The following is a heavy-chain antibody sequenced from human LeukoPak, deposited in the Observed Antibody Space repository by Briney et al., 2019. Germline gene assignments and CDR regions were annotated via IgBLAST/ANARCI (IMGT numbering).Heavy chain of an antibody. CDR2: ISWNSGNI. CDR3: EKDAYGGATFFYYMDV. D-gene: IGHD2/OR15-2a*01. Sequence: AGGSLRLSCAGSGFTFDDYAMHWVRQTPGKGLEWVSGISWNSGNIAYADFVGGRFTISRDNAKNSLSLQMNSLSDEDTAVYYCEKDAYGGATFFYYMDVWGKGTTVTVSS. J-gene: IGHJ6*03. CDR1: GFTFDDYA. V-gene: IGHV3-9*01.